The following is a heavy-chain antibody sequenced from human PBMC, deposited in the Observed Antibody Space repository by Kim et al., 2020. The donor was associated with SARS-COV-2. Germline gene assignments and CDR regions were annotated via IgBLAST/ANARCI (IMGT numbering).Heavy chain of an antibody. D-gene: IGHD2-21*02. Sequence: ASVKVSCKASGYTFTSYAMNWVRQAPGQGLEWMGWINTNTGNPTYAQGFTGRFVFSLDTSVSTAYLQISSLKAEDTAVYYCAREWRQGVVVVTGAHYGMDVWGQGTTVTVSS. CDR1: GYTFTSYA. CDR3: AREWRQGVVVVTGAHYGMDV. CDR2: INTNTGNP. V-gene: IGHV7-4-1*02. J-gene: IGHJ6*02.